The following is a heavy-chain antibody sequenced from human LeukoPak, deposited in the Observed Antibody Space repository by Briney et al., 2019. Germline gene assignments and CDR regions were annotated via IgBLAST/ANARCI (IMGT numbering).Heavy chain of an antibody. CDR2: INPNSGDT. J-gene: IGHJ5*02. CDR1: GYTFTAYY. V-gene: IGHV1-2*02. CDR3: ARSGSSWYPWFDP. D-gene: IGHD6-13*01. Sequence: SVKDSCKASGYTFTAYYMHWVRQAPGQGLEWMGWINPNSGDTNYAQKFQGRVTMIRDTSISTAYMELSGLRSDDTAVYYCARSGSSWYPWFDPWGQGTLVTVSS.